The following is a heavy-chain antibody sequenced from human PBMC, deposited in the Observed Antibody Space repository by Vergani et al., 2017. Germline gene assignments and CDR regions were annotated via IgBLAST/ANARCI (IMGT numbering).Heavy chain of an antibody. V-gene: IGHV3-7*03. D-gene: IGHD2-21*02. J-gene: IGHJ6*02. Sequence: EVQLVESGGGLVQPGGSLRLSCAASGFTFSSYWLSWVRQAPGKGLAWLANIKQDGSEKYYVDSVKGRFTISRDNAKNSLYLQMNSLRAEDTAVYYCARGPPAWIVVVTASLMDVWGQGTTVTVSS. CDR3: ARGPPAWIVVVTASLMDV. CDR1: GFTFSSYW. CDR2: IKQDGSEK.